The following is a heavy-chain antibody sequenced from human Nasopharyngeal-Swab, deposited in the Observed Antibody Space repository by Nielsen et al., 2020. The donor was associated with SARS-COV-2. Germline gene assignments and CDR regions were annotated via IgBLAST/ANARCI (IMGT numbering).Heavy chain of an antibody. D-gene: IGHD6-19*01. V-gene: IGHV3-21*01. CDR2: ISSSSSYI. CDR3: AREVGSGWSNADAFDI. Sequence: GESLKISCAASGFTFSSYSMNWVRQAPGKGLEWVSSISSSSSYIYYADSVKGRFTISRDNAKNSLYLQMNSLRAEDTAVYYRAREVGSGWSNADAFDIWGQGTMVTVSS. CDR1: GFTFSSYS. J-gene: IGHJ3*02.